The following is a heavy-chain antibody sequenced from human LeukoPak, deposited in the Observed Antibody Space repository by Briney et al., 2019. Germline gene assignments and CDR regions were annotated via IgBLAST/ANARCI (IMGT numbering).Heavy chain of an antibody. D-gene: IGHD2-2*01. CDR3: ARVGGHCTSTSCPPPDY. J-gene: IGHJ4*02. CDR2: IDSSSRYI. V-gene: IGHV3-21*01. Sequence: PGGSLRLSCAASGFTFSSYNMDWVRQAPGKGLEWVSFIDSSSRYIYQADSVKGRFTISRDNAKSSVFPQMNSLRAEDTAVYYCARVGGHCTSTSCPPPDYWGQGTLVTVSS. CDR1: GFTFSSYN.